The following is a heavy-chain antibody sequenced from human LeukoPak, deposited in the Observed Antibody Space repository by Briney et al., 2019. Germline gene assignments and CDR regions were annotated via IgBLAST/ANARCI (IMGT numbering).Heavy chain of an antibody. V-gene: IGHV3-23*01. D-gene: IGHD6-19*01. Sequence: PGGSLRLSCAASGFTFSSYAMSWVRQAPGKGLEWVSAISGSGGSTYYADSVKGRFTIPRDNSKNTLYLQMNSLRAEDTAVYYCAKDQYSSGWYAFDYWGQGTLVTVSS. J-gene: IGHJ4*02. CDR1: GFTFSSYA. CDR2: ISGSGGST. CDR3: AKDQYSSGWYAFDY.